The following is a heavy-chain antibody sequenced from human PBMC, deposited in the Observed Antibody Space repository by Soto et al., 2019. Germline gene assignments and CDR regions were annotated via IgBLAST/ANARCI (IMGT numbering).Heavy chain of an antibody. CDR1: GGSITSCAYY. CDR2: IYYSGST. D-gene: IGHD5-12*01. V-gene: IGHV4-31*03. J-gene: IGHJ5*02. Sequence: SETLSLTCTVSGGSITSCAYYCSWNRQHPGKGLEWIGYIYYSGSTYYNPSLKSRVPISVDTSKNQFSLKLSSVTAADTAVYYCARLIVATDKCWFDPWGQGTLVTVSS. CDR3: ARLIVATDKCWFDP.